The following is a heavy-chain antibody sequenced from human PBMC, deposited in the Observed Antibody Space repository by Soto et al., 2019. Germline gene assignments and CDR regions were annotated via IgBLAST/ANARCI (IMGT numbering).Heavy chain of an antibody. CDR3: ARDRVVGANGGNWFDP. J-gene: IGHJ5*02. D-gene: IGHD1-26*01. CDR2: INSDGSST. Sequence: PVGSLILSCAASGFTFSSYWMHWVLQAPGKGLVWVSRINSDGSSTSYADSVKGRFTISRDNAKNTLYLQMNSLRAEDTAVYYCARDRVVGANGGNWFDPWGQGTLVTVSS. CDR1: GFTFSSYW. V-gene: IGHV3-74*01.